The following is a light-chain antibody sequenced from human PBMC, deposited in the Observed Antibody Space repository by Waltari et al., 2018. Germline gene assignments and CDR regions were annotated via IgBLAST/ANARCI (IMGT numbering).Light chain of an antibody. J-gene: IGKJ2*01. CDR3: QQYYSPPST. CDR2: WAS. CDR1: QRVLSNSNNKNY. V-gene: IGKV4-1*01. Sequence: DIVLTQSPDSLAVSLGERATINCKSSQRVLSNSNNKNYLAWYQHKSGQPPKLLIYWASTREPGVPDRFSGSWSGTDFTLTIASLQAEDVAVYYCQQYYSPPSTVGQGTKLEIK.